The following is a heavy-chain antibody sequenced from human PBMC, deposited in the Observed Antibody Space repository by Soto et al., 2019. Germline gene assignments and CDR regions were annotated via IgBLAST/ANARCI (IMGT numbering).Heavy chain of an antibody. J-gene: IGHJ5*02. V-gene: IGHV1-69*01. D-gene: IGHD2-15*01. Sequence: QVQLVQSGAEVKKPGSSVKVSCKASGGTFSSYAISWVRQAPGQGLEWMGGIIPTFGTANYAQKFQGRVTITADESTSTAYMELSSLRSEDTAVYYCAANHCSGGSCYSAGFDPWGQGTLVTVSS. CDR3: AANHCSGGSCYSAGFDP. CDR1: GGTFSSYA. CDR2: IIPTFGTA.